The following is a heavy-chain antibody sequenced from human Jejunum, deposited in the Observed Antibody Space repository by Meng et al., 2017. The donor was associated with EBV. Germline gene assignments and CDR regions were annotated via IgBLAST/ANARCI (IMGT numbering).Heavy chain of an antibody. Sequence: LRLPASVCVATVRGYNYWTWIRHPPGKGLEWIGNMYYTGKAIYKPSLQSRVTISVDTSKNQFSLRVTSVTAADTAIYYCARGRGYDYGDSWGQGTLVTVSS. D-gene: IGHD4/OR15-4a*01. J-gene: IGHJ5*02. CDR1: VATVRGYNY. CDR2: MYYTGKA. V-gene: IGHV4-59*02. CDR3: ARGRGYDYGDS.